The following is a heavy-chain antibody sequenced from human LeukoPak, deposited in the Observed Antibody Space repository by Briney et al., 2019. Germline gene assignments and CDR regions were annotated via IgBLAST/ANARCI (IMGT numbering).Heavy chain of an antibody. CDR1: GYTFTSYY. CDR2: INPSGGST. CDR3: ARGGDILTGYYNWFDP. Sequence: ASVKVSCKASGYTFTSYYVHWVRQAPGQGLEWMGIINPSGGSTSYAQKFQGRVTMTRDTSTSTVYMELSSLRSEDTAVYYCARGGDILTGYYNWFDPWGQGTLVTVSS. V-gene: IGHV1-46*01. J-gene: IGHJ5*02. D-gene: IGHD3-9*01.